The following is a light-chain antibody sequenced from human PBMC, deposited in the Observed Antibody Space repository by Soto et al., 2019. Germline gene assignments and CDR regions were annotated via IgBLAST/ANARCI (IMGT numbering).Light chain of an antibody. J-gene: IGKJ2*01. Sequence: EIVLTQSPGTLSLSPGERATLSCRASQSVNNNYLGWYQQKPGQAPRLLFYGVSTRATGVPVRFSGSGSGTEFTLTINSLQSEDFAVYYCQQYNNWPHTFGQGTKVDIK. CDR2: GVS. CDR3: QQYNNWPHT. V-gene: IGKV3-15*01. CDR1: QSVNNN.